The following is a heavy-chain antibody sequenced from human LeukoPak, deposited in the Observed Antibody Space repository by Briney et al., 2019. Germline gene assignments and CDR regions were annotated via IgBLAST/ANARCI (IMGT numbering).Heavy chain of an antibody. J-gene: IGHJ4*02. CDR1: GFTFSDYG. V-gene: IGHV3-33*01. Sequence: GSLRLSCTASGFTFSDYGMHWVRQPPGKGLEWAAIIWYDGSNKTYEDSVKGRFTISRDNSKNTLYLQMNSLRAEDTDVYYCARGVDYYENSGTIDYWGQGNLVAVSS. D-gene: IGHD3-22*01. CDR3: ARGVDYYENSGTIDY. CDR2: IWYDGSNK.